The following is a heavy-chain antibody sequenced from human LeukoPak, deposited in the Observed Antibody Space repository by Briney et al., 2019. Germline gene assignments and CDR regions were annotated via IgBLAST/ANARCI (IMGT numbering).Heavy chain of an antibody. V-gene: IGHV4-34*01. D-gene: IGHD4-17*01. Sequence: SETLSLTCAVYGGSLSGYYWSWIRQPPGKGLEWIAEINYRGSTTYNPSLKSRVTISIDTSKNHFSLNLSSVTAADTAVYYCAREVGGDFDALDYWGQGTLVTVSS. CDR1: GGSLSGYY. CDR2: INYRGST. CDR3: AREVGGDFDALDY. J-gene: IGHJ4*02.